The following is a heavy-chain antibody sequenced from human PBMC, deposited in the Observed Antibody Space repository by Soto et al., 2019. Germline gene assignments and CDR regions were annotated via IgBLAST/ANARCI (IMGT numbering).Heavy chain of an antibody. Sequence: EVQLVESGGGLVQPGGSLRLSCAASGFTFSSYSMNWVRQAPGKGLEWVSYISSSSSTIYYADSVKGRFTISRDNAKNSLYLQMNRLRDEDTAVYYCARGIFSSSWYWDWFDPWGQGTLVTVSS. V-gene: IGHV3-48*02. CDR3: ARGIFSSSWYWDWFDP. J-gene: IGHJ5*02. CDR2: ISSSSSTI. D-gene: IGHD6-13*01. CDR1: GFTFSSYS.